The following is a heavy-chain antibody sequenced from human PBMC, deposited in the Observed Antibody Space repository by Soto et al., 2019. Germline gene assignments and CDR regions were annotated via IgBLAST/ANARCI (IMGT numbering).Heavy chain of an antibody. CDR1: GGSISSGDYY. V-gene: IGHV4-30-4*01. Sequence: QVQLQESGPGLVKPSQTLSLTCTVSGGSISSGDYYWSWIRQPPGKGLEWIGYIYYSGNTYYNPSLKSRLIISIDTSKNQFSLTVGSVTAADTAGYYCASYSLYGMDVWCQGTMVTVSS. D-gene: IGHD2-21*01. CDR2: IYYSGNT. CDR3: ASYSLYGMDV. J-gene: IGHJ6*02.